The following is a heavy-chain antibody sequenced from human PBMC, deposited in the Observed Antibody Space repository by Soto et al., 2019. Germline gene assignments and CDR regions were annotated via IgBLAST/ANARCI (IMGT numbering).Heavy chain of an antibody. J-gene: IGHJ1*01. CDR1: GYTFTSYY. Sequence: ASVKVSCKESGYTFTSYYMHWVRQAPGQGLEWMGIINPSGGSTSYAQKFQGRVTMTRSTSKSTAYMELSSLRSEDTAVYYCARVYSHFGHWGQGTQVTVSS. V-gene: IGHV1-46*01. CDR2: INPSGGST. D-gene: IGHD4-4*01. CDR3: ARVYSHFGH.